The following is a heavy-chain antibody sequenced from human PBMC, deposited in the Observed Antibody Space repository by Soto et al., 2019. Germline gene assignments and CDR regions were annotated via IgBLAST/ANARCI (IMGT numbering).Heavy chain of an antibody. CDR2: IIPILGIA. D-gene: IGHD4-17*01. V-gene: IGHV1-69*02. Sequence: GASVKVSCKASGGTFSSYTISWVRQAPGQGLEWMGRIIPILGIANYAQKFQGRVTITADKSTSTAYMELISLRSEDMAVYYYAIDYGDYVSHFDYWGQGTLVTVSS. CDR3: AIDYGDYVSHFDY. J-gene: IGHJ4*02. CDR1: GGTFSSYT.